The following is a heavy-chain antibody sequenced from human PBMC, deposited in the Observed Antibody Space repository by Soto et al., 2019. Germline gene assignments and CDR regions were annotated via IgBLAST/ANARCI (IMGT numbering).Heavy chain of an antibody. D-gene: IGHD3-16*01. V-gene: IGHV3-74*01. CDR2: INSDGSIR. CDR1: GFTFSTYR. J-gene: IGHJ5*02. Sequence: EVQLEESGGGLVQPGGSLRVSCAASGFTFSTYRMHWVRQGPGKGLVWVSYINSDGSIRSYADSVKGRFTISRDNARKKLDLEMNSLRAEDTAVYYCARGGGGLGPWGLGALVTVSS. CDR3: ARGGGGLGP.